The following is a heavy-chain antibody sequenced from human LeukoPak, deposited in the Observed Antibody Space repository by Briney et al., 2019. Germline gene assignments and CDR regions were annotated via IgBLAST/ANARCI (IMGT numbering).Heavy chain of an antibody. CDR2: IYTSGST. CDR3: ATPTMIEKEADAFDI. CDR1: GGSISSGSYY. J-gene: IGHJ3*02. Sequence: PSETLSLTCTVSGGSISSGSYYWSWIRQPAGKGLEWIGRIYTSGSTNYNPSLKSRVTISVDTSKNQFSLKLSSVTAADTAVYYCATPTMIEKEADAFDIWGQGTMVTVSS. V-gene: IGHV4-61*02. D-gene: IGHD3-22*01.